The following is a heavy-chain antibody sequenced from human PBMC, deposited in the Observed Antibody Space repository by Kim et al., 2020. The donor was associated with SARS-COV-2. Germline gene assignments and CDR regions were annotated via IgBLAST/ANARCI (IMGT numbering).Heavy chain of an antibody. CDR2: IDPSDSYT. Sequence: GESLKISCKGSGYSFTSYWISWVRQMPGKGLEWMGRIDPSDSYTNYSPSFQGHVTISADKSISTAYLQWSSLKASDTAMYYCMVVGGYSYIIWGQGTLVTVSS. J-gene: IGHJ4*02. D-gene: IGHD5-18*01. CDR3: MVVGGYSYII. CDR1: GYSFTSYW. V-gene: IGHV5-10-1*01.